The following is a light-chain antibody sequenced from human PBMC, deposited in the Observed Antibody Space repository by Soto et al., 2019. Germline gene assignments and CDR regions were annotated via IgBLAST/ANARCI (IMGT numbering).Light chain of an antibody. CDR3: QQYDTYST. J-gene: IGKJ1*01. Sequence: DIQMTQSPSTLSASIGDRVTISCRASQSISNWLAWYQQKPGKAPKLLISQASNLGSGVPSRFSGSGSGTEFTLTISSLQPDEFATFYCQQYDTYSTFGQGTKVDIK. V-gene: IGKV1-5*03. CDR1: QSISNW. CDR2: QAS.